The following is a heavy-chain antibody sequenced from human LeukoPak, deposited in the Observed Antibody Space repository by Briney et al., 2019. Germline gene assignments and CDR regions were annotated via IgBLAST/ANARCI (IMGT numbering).Heavy chain of an antibody. J-gene: IGHJ5*02. CDR1: GYSISSGYY. Sequence: SETLSLTCAVSGYSISSGYYWGWIRQPPGKGLEWIGSIYHSGSTYYNPSLKSRVTISVDTSKNQFSLKLSSVTAADTAVYYFAGDSGGVFAGYYPHRFDPWGQGNLVTVSS. CDR3: AGDSGGVFAGYYPHRFDP. D-gene: IGHD3-16*01. CDR2: IYHSGST. V-gene: IGHV4-38-2*02.